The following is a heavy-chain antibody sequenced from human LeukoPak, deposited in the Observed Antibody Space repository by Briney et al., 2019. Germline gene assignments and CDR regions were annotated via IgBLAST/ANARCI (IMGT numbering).Heavy chain of an antibody. V-gene: IGHV4-4*09. CDR2: IYTSGST. J-gene: IGHJ6*03. CDR3: AIRYYDFWSGRGYYMDV. CDR1: GGSISSYY. D-gene: IGHD3-3*01. Sequence: SSETLSLTCTVSGGSISSYYWSWIRQPPGKVLEWIGYIYTSGSTNYNPSLKSRVTISVDTSKNQFSLKLSSVTAADTAVYYCAIRYYDFWSGRGYYMDVWGKGTTVTVSS.